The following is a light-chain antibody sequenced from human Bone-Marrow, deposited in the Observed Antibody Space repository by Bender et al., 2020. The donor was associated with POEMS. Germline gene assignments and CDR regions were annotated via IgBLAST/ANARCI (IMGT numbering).Light chain of an antibody. Sequence: QSALTQPASVTGSPGQSITISCTGTSRDVGSYDLVSWYQQYPGKAPKLIIYELSKRPSGISDRFSGSKSGTTASLTISGLQAEDEAYYYCCSFAGSRTYVFGTGTEVAVL. CDR2: ELS. V-gene: IGLV2-23*02. J-gene: IGLJ1*01. CDR3: CSFAGSRTYV. CDR1: SRDVGSYDL.